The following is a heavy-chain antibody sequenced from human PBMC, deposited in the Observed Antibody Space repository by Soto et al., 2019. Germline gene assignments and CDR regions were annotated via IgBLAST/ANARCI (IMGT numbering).Heavy chain of an antibody. CDR3: VQSRCGGDCLQTYSMRSYYGVDV. V-gene: IGHV2-5*02. Sequence: QITLKESGPPLVKPTQTLTLTCTFSGFALSTTGEGVGWIPQPPGKALERLALIYWDDDKRYNPSLKSRLTINKDTSKNPVVLTMTHMDPVNTATYYCVQSRCGGDCLQTYSMRSYYGVDVWGQGTTVTVSS. J-gene: IGHJ6*02. D-gene: IGHD2-21*01. CDR2: IYWDDDK. CDR1: GFALSTTGEG.